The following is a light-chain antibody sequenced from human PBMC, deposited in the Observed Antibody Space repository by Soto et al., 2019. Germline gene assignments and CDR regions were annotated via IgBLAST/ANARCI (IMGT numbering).Light chain of an antibody. J-gene: IGKJ1*01. CDR1: QSVSSY. CDR2: DAS. V-gene: IGKV3-11*01. Sequence: EIVLTQSPGTLSLSPGERATLSCRASQSVSSYLAWYQQKPGQAPSLLIYDASNRATGIPARFSGSGSGTDFTLTISSLEPEDFAVYYCQQRGNWPRTFGQGTKVEIK. CDR3: QQRGNWPRT.